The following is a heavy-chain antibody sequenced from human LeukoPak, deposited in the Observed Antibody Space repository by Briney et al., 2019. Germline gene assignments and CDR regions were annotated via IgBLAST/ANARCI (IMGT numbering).Heavy chain of an antibody. V-gene: IGHV1-3*01. Sequence: GASVKVSCKASGYTFTSYAMHWVRQAPGQRLEWMGWINAGNGNTKYSQKFQGRVTITRDTSASTAYMELSSLRSEDTAVYYCARDYPVRYGTDFDYWGQGTLVTVSS. D-gene: IGHD1-14*01. CDR2: INAGNGNT. CDR3: ARDYPVRYGTDFDY. CDR1: GYTFTSYA. J-gene: IGHJ4*02.